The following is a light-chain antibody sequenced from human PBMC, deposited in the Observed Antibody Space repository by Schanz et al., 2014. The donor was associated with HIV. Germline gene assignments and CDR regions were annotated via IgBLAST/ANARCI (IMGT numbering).Light chain of an antibody. J-gene: IGLJ3*02. CDR2: DVT. V-gene: IGLV2-8*01. Sequence: QSALTQPPSASGSPGQSVTISCTGTSSDVGGYKYVSWYQQHPGKAPKLIIYDVTKRPSGVPDRFSGSKSGNTASLTVSGLQAEDEADYYCSSWAGTNNLWLFGGGTKLTVL. CDR1: SSDVGGYKY. CDR3: SSWAGTNNLWL.